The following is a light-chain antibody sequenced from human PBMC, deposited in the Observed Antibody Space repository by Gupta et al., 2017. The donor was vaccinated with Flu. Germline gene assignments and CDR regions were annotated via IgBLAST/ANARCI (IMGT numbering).Light chain of an antibody. V-gene: IGLV3-19*01. CDR2: AKT. CDR1: SLRNSY. CDR3: NSRDSTDNNQAV. Sequence: SSELTPYPAVSVALGHTVRITCPGSSLRNSYASWYPHKPGQAPVLLIYAKTIRPSGIPDRVSGASSGNTAAVTITGAQAEEEADDYCNSRDSTDNNQAVFGGGTKLTVL. J-gene: IGLJ3*02.